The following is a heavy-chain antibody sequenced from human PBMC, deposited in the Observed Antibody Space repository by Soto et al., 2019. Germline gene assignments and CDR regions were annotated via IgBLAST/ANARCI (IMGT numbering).Heavy chain of an antibody. V-gene: IGHV4-34*01. J-gene: IGHJ6*02. CDR2: INHSGST. Sequence: SETLSLTCAVYGESFSGYYWSWIRQPPGKGLEWIGEINHSGSTNYNPSLKSRVTISVDTSKNQFSLKLSSVTAADTAVYYCARVSGSYYYGMDVWGQGTTVTVSS. CDR1: GESFSGYY. CDR3: ARVSGSYYYGMDV. D-gene: IGHD1-26*01.